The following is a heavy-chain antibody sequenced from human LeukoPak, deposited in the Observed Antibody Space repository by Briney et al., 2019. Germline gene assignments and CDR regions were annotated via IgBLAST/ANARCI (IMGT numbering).Heavy chain of an antibody. D-gene: IGHD1-26*01. V-gene: IGHV3-23*01. CDR1: GFTFSSYA. J-gene: IGHJ4*02. CDR3: AKDSTWIVGATYFDY. CDR2: ISGSGGST. Sequence: GGSLRLSCAASGFTFSSYAMSWVRQAPGKGLEWVSAISGSGGSTYYADSVKGRFTISRDNSKNTPYLQMNSLRAEDTAVYYCAKDSTWIVGATYFDYWGQGTLVTVSS.